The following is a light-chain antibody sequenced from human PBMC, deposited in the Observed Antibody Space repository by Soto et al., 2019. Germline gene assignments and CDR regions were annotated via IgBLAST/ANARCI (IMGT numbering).Light chain of an antibody. CDR2: SNK. CDR1: RSNIGGNH. V-gene: IGLV1-44*01. Sequence: QAVLTHPPSASWTPGHSVTISCSGSRSNIGGNHVSWYQQFPGTAPKLLIYSNKQRASGVPDRFSGSRSGTSASLVISGLQSEDDPEYFCSAWDDSLTSNIFGSGTKVTAL. CDR3: SAWDDSLTSNI. J-gene: IGLJ1*01.